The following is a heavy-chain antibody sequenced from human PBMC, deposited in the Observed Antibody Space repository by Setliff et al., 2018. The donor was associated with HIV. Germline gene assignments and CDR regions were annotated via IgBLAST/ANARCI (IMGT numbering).Heavy chain of an antibody. Sequence: GGSLRLSCAASGFTFEDYGMSWVRQVPGKGLEWVSGISWSGGGTGYAASVKGRFTISRDDAKNSLYLQMSSLRVEDTALYFCARSFPYYYESGGVYAMDVWGLGTTVTVS. CDR3: ARSFPYYYESGGVYAMDV. J-gene: IGHJ6*02. CDR1: GFTFEDYG. D-gene: IGHD3-22*01. CDR2: ISWSGGGT. V-gene: IGHV3-20*04.